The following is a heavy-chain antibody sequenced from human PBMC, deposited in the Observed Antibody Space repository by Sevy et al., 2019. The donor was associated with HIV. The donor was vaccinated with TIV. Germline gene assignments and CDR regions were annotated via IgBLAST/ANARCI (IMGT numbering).Heavy chain of an antibody. J-gene: IGHJ4*02. CDR2: ISAYNGNT. CDR1: GYTFTGYG. D-gene: IGHD1-26*01. Sequence: ASVKVSCKASGYTFTGYGISWVRQAPGQGLEWMGWISAYNGNTNYAQKLQGRVTMTTDTSTSTAYMELRSLRSDDTAVYYCARSPGSGTLGYFDYWGQGTLVTVSS. CDR3: ARSPGSGTLGYFDY. V-gene: IGHV1-18*01.